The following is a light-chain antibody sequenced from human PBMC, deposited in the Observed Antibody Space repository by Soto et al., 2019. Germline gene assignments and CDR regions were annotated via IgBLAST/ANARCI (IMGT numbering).Light chain of an antibody. CDR3: QQYGSSSYT. V-gene: IGKV3-20*01. J-gene: IGKJ2*01. CDR2: DAS. CDR1: QSVSSSY. Sequence: EIVLTQSPGTLSLSPGERATLSCRASQSVSSSYLAWYQQKPGQAPRLLIYDASSRATGIPDRFSGSGSGTGFTLIIRRLEPEDFAVYYCQQYGSSSYTFGQGTKLEIK.